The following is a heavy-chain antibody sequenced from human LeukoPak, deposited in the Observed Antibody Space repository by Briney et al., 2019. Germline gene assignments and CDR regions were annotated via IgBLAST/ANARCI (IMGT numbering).Heavy chain of an antibody. J-gene: IGHJ6*02. V-gene: IGHV3-7*03. CDR3: ARNNGVDV. Sequence: GGSLRLSCAGSGFALSSHWMTWVRQVPGRGPEWVANVNRDGSETYYLDSVKGRFTISKDNAKNSLYLQMNSLRAEDTALYHCARNNGVDVWGQGTTVIVSS. CDR2: VNRDGSET. CDR1: GFALSSHW.